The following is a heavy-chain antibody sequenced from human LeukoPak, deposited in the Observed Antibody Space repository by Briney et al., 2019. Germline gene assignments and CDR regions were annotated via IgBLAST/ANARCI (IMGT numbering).Heavy chain of an antibody. V-gene: IGHV3-20*04. CDR2: INWNGGST. Sequence: PGGSLRLSCAASGFTFDVYGMSWVRQAPGKGLEWVSGINWNGGSTGYADSVKGRFTISRDNSKNTLYLQMNSLRAADTAVYYCAKDGAEDYGDYSDYWGQGTLVTVSS. CDR1: GFTFDVYG. D-gene: IGHD4-17*01. J-gene: IGHJ4*02. CDR3: AKDGAEDYGDYSDY.